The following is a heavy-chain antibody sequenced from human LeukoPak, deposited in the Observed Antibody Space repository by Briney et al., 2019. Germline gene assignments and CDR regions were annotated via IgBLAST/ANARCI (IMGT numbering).Heavy chain of an antibody. J-gene: IGHJ6*04. CDR3: ARENWDLVAVPMDV. CDR1: GFTFSRYE. D-gene: IGHD1-26*01. CDR2: ISSSSSAI. V-gene: IGHV3-48*03. Sequence: GGSLRLSCTPSGFTFSRYEMDWVRQAPGKGLEWIPYISSSSSAIYYADSVKGRFAISRDNAKNSLYLQMNSLRAEDTAIYYCARENWDLVAVPMDVWGKGTTVIVSS.